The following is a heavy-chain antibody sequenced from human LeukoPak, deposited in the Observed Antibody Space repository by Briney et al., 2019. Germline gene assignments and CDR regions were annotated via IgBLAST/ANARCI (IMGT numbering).Heavy chain of an antibody. CDR2: ISWNSGSI. Sequence: PGGSLRLSCAASGFTFDDYAMHWVRQAPGKGLEWGSGISWNSGSIDYADSVKGRFTISRDNAKNSLYLQMNSLRAEDTALYYCTKGTNAARHYFDYWGQGTQVTVSS. CDR1: GFTFDDYA. J-gene: IGHJ4*02. CDR3: TKGTNAARHYFDY. V-gene: IGHV3-9*01. D-gene: IGHD2-15*01.